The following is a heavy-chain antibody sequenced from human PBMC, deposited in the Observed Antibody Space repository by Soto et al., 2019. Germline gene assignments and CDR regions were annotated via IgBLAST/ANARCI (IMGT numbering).Heavy chain of an antibody. CDR1: GVTLGMDW. J-gene: IGHJ5*02. CDR2: ISDDGTTT. D-gene: IGHD2-2*01. Sequence: GGSLRLSCVVSGVTLGMDWMHWVRQVPGQSPFWVPRISDDGTTTNYADSVRGRFTISRDNSKNTLYLQMNNLKPDDTAIYYCTSGPRADSSGTGAPWGQGT. CDR3: TSGPRADSSGTGAP. V-gene: IGHV3-74*01.